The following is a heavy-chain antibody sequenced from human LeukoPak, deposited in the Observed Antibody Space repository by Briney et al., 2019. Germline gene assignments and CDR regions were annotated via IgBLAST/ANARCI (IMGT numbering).Heavy chain of an antibody. V-gene: IGHV3-23*01. CDR1: GFSFSSYA. J-gene: IGHJ3*02. D-gene: IGHD6-13*01. CDR3: ARDGEWDSSSSWSLDAFDI. CDR2: ISGSGGTT. Sequence: GGPLRLSCAASGFSFSSYAMNWVRQAPGKGLEWVSTISGSGGTTYDADSVKGRLTISRDNSKNTLYLQMNSLRGEDTATYYCARDGEWDSSSSWSLDAFDIWGQGTMVTVSS.